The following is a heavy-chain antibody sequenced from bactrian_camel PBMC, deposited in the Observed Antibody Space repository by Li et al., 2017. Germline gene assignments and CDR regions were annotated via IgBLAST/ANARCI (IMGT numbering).Heavy chain of an antibody. V-gene: IGHV3S1*01. D-gene: IGHD6*01. CDR3: AEGRGSRGEHCYSLNY. J-gene: IGHJ4*01. Sequence: QLVESGGDSVQTGGSLRLSCVVSGATWTTNCIGWIRQVPGKEREAVASIYVLGGSAYYSDSVKGRFTISQDSARNTFYLQMNNLQPDDTATYYCAEGRGSRGEHCYSLNYWGQGTQVTVS. CDR2: IYVLGGSA. CDR1: GATWTTNC.